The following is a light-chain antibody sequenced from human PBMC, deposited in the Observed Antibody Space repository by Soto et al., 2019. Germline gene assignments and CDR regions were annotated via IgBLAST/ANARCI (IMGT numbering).Light chain of an antibody. V-gene: IGKV1-5*01. CDR3: LQDDSMPLT. J-gene: IGKJ4*01. CDR2: ATS. Sequence: DIQMTQSPSTLSASVRDRVTITCRASESISTWLAWYQQKPGKGPKLRMYATSRLQSGVPSRFSGSGSGTDFTLTISSLQPEYFATYYCLQDDSMPLTFGGGTKVDIK. CDR1: ESISTW.